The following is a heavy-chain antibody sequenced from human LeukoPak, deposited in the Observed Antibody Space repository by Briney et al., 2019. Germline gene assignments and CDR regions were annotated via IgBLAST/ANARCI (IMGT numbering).Heavy chain of an antibody. J-gene: IGHJ3*02. V-gene: IGHV3-21*01. CDR3: ASFGDSSSWYSNDAFDI. CDR1: GFTFSSYS. D-gene: IGHD6-13*01. Sequence: GGSLRLSCAASGFTFSSYSMNWVRQAPGKGLEWVSSISSSSSYIYYADSVKGRFTISRDNAKNSLYLQMNSLRAEDTAVYYCASFGDSSSWYSNDAFDIWSQGTMVTVSS. CDR2: ISSSSSYI.